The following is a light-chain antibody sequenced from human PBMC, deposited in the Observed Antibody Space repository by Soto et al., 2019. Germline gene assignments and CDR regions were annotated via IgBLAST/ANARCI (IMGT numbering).Light chain of an antibody. CDR3: QEYNNYWT. V-gene: IGKV1-5*01. CDR1: QDIKTF. J-gene: IGKJ1*01. CDR2: TAS. Sequence: DIQMTQSPSSLSVSVGDRVTITCQANQDIKTFLHWYQQKPGKAPRLLIYTASTLESGVPSRFSASGSGTEFTLTISSLHPDDFATYYCQEYNNYWTFGQGTKVDIK.